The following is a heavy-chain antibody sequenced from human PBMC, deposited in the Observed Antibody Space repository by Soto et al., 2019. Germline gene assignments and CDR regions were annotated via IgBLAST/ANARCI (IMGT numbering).Heavy chain of an antibody. Sequence: QVHLVQSGVEVKTPGASVKVSCQASGYTFFTYDISWVRQAPGQGLEWMGWISTYSGDTKYAQKFQGRVTMTTDTSPTTAYLELRRLRSDATAAYYCARHHGPTTSENWFDPWGQGTLVNVSS. CDR3: ARHHGPTTSENWFDP. D-gene: IGHD5-12*01. J-gene: IGHJ5*02. CDR1: GYTFFTYD. V-gene: IGHV1-18*01. CDR2: ISTYSGDT.